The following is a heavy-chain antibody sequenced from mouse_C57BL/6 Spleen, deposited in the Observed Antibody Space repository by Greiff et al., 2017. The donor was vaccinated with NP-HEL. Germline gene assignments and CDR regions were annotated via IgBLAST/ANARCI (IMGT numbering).Heavy chain of an antibody. CDR2: IYPGNGDT. J-gene: IGHJ4*01. CDR1: GYTFTSYN. Sequence: LQQSGAELVRPGASVKMSCKASGYTFTSYNMHWVKQTPRQGLEWIGAIYPGNGDTSYNQKFKGKATLTVDKSSSTAYMQLSSLTSEDSAVYFCARSEDGYYGDYAMDYWGQGTSVTVSS. V-gene: IGHV1-12*01. CDR3: ARSEDGYYGDYAMDY. D-gene: IGHD2-3*01.